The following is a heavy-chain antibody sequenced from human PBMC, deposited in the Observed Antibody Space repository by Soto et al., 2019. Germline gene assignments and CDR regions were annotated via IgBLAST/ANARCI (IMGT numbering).Heavy chain of an antibody. Sequence: QVQLVQSGAEVKKPGASVKVSCKASGYTFTSYAMPWVRQSPVQRLEWMGWINAGNGNTKYSQKFQGRVTITRDTSASTAYMELSSLRSEDTSVYYCARTVGYYYGMDVWGPGTTVNVS. V-gene: IGHV1-3*01. CDR3: ARTVGYYYGMDV. CDR2: INAGNGNT. J-gene: IGHJ6*02. CDR1: GYTFTSYA. D-gene: IGHD4-17*01.